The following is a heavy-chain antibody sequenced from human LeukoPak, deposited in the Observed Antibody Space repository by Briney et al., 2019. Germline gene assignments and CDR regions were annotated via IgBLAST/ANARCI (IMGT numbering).Heavy chain of an antibody. V-gene: IGHV4-30-4*01. CDR1: GGSISSGDYY. J-gene: IGHJ5*02. D-gene: IGHD2-2*02. CDR2: IYYSGST. CDR3: ARTHLGYCSSTSCYTPYNWFDP. Sequence: SQTLSLTCTVSGGSISSGDYYWSWIRQPPGTGLEWIGYIYYSGSTYYNPSLKSRVTISVDTSKNQFSLKLSSVTAADTAVYYCARTHLGYCSSTSCYTPYNWFDPWGHGTLVTVSS.